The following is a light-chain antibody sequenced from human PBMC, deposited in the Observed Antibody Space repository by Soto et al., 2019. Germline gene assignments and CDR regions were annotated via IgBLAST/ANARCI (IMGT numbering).Light chain of an antibody. V-gene: IGKV3-20*01. J-gene: IGKJ2*01. CDR2: GAT. CDR3: QQYGSSPYT. Sequence: PGERATLSCRASQSVSSNYLAWYQQKPGQSPRLLIYGATNRATGIPGRFSASGSGTEFTLTISRLEPEDFALYFCQQYGSSPYTFGQGIQLDIK. CDR1: QSVSSNY.